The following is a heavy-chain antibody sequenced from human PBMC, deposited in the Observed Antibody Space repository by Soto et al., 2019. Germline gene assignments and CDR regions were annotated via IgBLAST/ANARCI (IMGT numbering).Heavy chain of an antibody. CDR1: GGSISSSNL. J-gene: IGHJ4*02. V-gene: IGHV4-4*02. Sequence: SETLSLTCAVSGGSISSSNLWSWVRPPPGKLLEWVVVIYHSGGTNYNPSLKSRVTISVDKSKNQLSLKLSSLTAADTAVYYFAGADYGDYYYWGQGTLVTVSS. CDR2: IYHSGGT. D-gene: IGHD4-17*01. CDR3: AGADYGDYYY.